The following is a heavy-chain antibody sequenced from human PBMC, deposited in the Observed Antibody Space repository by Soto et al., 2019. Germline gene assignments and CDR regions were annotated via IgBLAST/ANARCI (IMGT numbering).Heavy chain of an antibody. CDR3: VRGGGVDVVTPTRIVFDY. Sequence: QVQLVQSGAEVKKPGASVKVSCKVSGYTFTGNYMHWMRQAPGQGPEWMRWINPRNGDTDYAQKFQGRVTITRDTSISTAYMDLSRLTSDDTAIYFCVRGGGVDVVTPTRIVFDYWGQGTLLTVSS. V-gene: IGHV1-2*02. J-gene: IGHJ4*02. CDR2: INPRNGDT. CDR1: GYTFTGNY. D-gene: IGHD2-21*02.